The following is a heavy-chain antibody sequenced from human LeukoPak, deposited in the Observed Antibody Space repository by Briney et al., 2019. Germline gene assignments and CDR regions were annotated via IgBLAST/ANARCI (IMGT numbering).Heavy chain of an antibody. J-gene: IGHJ4*02. D-gene: IGHD1-1*01. CDR1: GFTFSSYS. CDR2: SSGSGTTI. CDR3: ARVAPQPEDDIDY. V-gene: IGHV3-48*04. Sequence: PGGSLRLSCAASGFTFSSYSMNWVRQPPGKGLEWVSFSSGSGTTIYYADSVKGRFTISRDNAKNSLYLQMNSLRAEDTAVYYCARVAPQPEDDIDYWGQGTLVTVSS.